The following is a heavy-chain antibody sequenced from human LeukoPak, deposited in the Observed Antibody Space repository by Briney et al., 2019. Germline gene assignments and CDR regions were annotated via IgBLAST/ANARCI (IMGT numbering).Heavy chain of an antibody. V-gene: IGHV4-38-2*02. CDR1: NYSINNGYY. D-gene: IGHD3-10*01. CDR2: IYHSGFT. CDR3: LRDKAGSFYGSGGYHFNYNGMDV. Sequence: SETLSLTCAVSNYSINNGYYWGWIRQPPGRGLEWIGSIYHSGFTYSNPSLTSRLTMSIDASKNEFSLRLTSVTAADTAIYYCLRDKAGSFYGSGGYHFNYNGMDVWGQGTAVTVSS. J-gene: IGHJ6*02.